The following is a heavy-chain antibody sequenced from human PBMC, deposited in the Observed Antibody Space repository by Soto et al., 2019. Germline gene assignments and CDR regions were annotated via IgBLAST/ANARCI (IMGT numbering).Heavy chain of an antibody. Sequence: PSETLSLTCTVSGGSISSYYWSWIRQPPGKGLEWIGYIYYSGSTNYNPSLKSRVTISVDTSKNQFSLKLSSVTAADTAVYYCARAREYCSSTSCYTWFDPWGQGTLVTVSS. CDR2: IYYSGST. V-gene: IGHV4-59*01. CDR3: ARAREYCSSTSCYTWFDP. CDR1: GGSISSYY. J-gene: IGHJ5*02. D-gene: IGHD2-2*02.